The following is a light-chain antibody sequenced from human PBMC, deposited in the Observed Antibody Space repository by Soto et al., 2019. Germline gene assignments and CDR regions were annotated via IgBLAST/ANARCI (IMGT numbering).Light chain of an antibody. J-gene: IGKJ3*01. CDR3: QNRIKFT. V-gene: IGKV3-11*01. CDR1: ESVSSA. CDR2: DTS. Sequence: EIVLTQSPAALSLSPGQRATLSCRATESVSSALAWYQRKPGQPPRLLIYDTSNRAPGIPARFSGSVSGTDLTLPISSLEHEDVSVYYCQNRIKFTFGPGTKVDIQ.